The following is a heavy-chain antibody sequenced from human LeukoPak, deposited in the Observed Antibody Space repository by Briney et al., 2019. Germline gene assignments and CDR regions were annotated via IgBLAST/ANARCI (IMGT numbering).Heavy chain of an antibody. CDR2: ISSNGNDK. CDR3: TTKVIRGNSGDDYDD. CDR1: GVTFSNYG. J-gene: IGHJ4*02. Sequence: GGSLRLSCAASGVTFSNYGMHWVRQAPGKGLEWVALISSNGNDKLYGDSVKGRFTISRDDSKSTLYLQMNSLRVEDTAVYYCTTKVIRGNSGDDYDDWGQGTLDTVSS. D-gene: IGHD5-12*01. V-gene: IGHV3-30*03.